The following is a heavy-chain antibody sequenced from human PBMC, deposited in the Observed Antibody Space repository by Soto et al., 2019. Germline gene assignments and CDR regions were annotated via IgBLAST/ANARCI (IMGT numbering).Heavy chain of an antibody. D-gene: IGHD3-22*01. CDR2: ISGSGVST. Sequence: GGSLRLSCAASGFTFSSYAMSWVRQAPGKGLEWVSAISGSGVSTYYADSVKGRFTISRDNSKNTLYLQMNSLRAEDTAVYYCAISLGMYYYDSSGYYHYDYWGQGTLVTSPQ. V-gene: IGHV3-23*01. J-gene: IGHJ4*02. CDR3: AISLGMYYYDSSGYYHYDY. CDR1: GFTFSSYA.